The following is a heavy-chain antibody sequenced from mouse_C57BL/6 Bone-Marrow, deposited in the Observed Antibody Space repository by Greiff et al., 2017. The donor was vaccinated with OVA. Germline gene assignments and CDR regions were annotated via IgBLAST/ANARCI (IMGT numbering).Heavy chain of an antibody. V-gene: IGHV5-6*01. J-gene: IGHJ3*01. CDR2: ISSGGSYT. D-gene: IGHD3-2*02. Sequence: EVQVVESGGDLVKPGGSLKLSCAASGFTFSSYGMSWVRQTPDKRLEWVATISSGGSYTYYPDSVKGRFTISRDNAKNTLYLQLSSLKSEDTAMYYGARQKQLRPSWFAYWGQGTLVTVSA. CDR1: GFTFSSYG. CDR3: ARQKQLRPSWFAY.